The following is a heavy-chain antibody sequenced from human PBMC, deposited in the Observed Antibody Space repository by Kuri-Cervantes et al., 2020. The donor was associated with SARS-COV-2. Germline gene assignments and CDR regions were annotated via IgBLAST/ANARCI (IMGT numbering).Heavy chain of an antibody. D-gene: IGHD3-3*01. CDR2: VRRDGSNY. V-gene: IGHV3-30*02. J-gene: IGHJ4*02. Sequence: LSLTCAASGFTFDDYAMHWVRQAPGKGLEWVGFVRRDGSNYYYADSVRGRFTISRDDSKNSLYLEMNSLRPEDTAVYYCAKVETASLDYWGQGTLVTVSS. CDR3: AKVETASLDY. CDR1: GFTFDDYA.